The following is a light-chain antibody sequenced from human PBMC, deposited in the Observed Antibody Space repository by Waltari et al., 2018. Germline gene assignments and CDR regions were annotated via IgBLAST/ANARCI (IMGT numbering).Light chain of an antibody. V-gene: IGKV3-11*01. CDR2: DAS. CDR3: QQRTNWPPGYT. J-gene: IGKJ2*01. Sequence: ELVLTQSPATLYLSPRETATLSCRASQSVSHYLDLYQQKPGQAPRLLIYDASKRATGIPARFSGSGSGTDFTLTISSLEPEDFAVYYCQQRTNWPPGYTFGQGTNLQIK. CDR1: QSVSHY.